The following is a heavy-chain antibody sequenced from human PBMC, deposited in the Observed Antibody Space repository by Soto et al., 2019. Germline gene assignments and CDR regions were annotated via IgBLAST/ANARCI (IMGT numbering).Heavy chain of an antibody. CDR2: ISSSSSYT. V-gene: IGHV3-11*06. D-gene: IGHD4-17*01. J-gene: IGHJ4*02. CDR1: GFTFSDYY. CDR3: ARFDYDYGGNPHTL. Sequence: QVQLVESGGGLVKPGGSLRLSCAASGFTFSDYYMSWIRQAPGKGLEWVSYISSSSSYTNYADSVKGRFTISRDNAKNSLYLQMNSLRAEDTAVYYCARFDYDYGGNPHTLWGQGTLVTVSS.